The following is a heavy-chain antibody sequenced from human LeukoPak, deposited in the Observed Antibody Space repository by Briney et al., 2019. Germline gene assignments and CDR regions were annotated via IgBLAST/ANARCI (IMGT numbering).Heavy chain of an antibody. CDR2: IYWNDDK. D-gene: IGHD4-17*01. J-gene: IGHJ6*02. CDR3: AHIATVTTSLRYYYIMDV. CDR1: GFSLSTSEVG. Sequence: SGPTLVNPTQTLTXTCTFSGFSLSTSEVGVGWIRQPPGKALECLALIYWNDDKRYSPSLKSRLTITKDTSKNQVVLIMTNMDPVDTGTYYCAHIATVTTSLRYYYIMDVWGQGTTVTVSS. V-gene: IGHV2-5*01.